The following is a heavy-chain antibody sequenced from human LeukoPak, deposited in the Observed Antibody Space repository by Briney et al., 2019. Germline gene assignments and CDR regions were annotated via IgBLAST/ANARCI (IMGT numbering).Heavy chain of an antibody. D-gene: IGHD6-19*01. V-gene: IGHV1-46*01. CDR1: GYTFTSYY. CDR2: INPSGGST. CDR3: IVRKAVAGSEDY. J-gene: IGHJ4*02. Sequence: ALVKVSCKASGYTFTSYYMHWVRQAPGQGLEWMGIINPSGGSTSYAQKFQGRVTMTRDTSTSTVYMELSSLRSEDTAVYYCIVRKAVAGSEDYWGQGTLVTVSS.